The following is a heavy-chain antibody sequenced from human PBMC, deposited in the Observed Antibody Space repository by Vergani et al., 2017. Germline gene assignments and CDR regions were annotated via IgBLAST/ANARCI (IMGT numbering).Heavy chain of an antibody. V-gene: IGHV1-24*01. Sequence: QVQLVQSGAEVKKPGASVKVSCKVSGYTLTELSMHWVRQAPGKGLEWMGGFDPEDGETIYAQKFQGRVTMTEYTSTDTAYMELSSLRSEDTAVYYCASQGVVPAAMRLYGMDVWGQGTTVTVSS. CDR1: GYTLTELS. CDR3: ASQGVVPAAMRLYGMDV. J-gene: IGHJ6*02. CDR2: FDPEDGET. D-gene: IGHD2-2*01.